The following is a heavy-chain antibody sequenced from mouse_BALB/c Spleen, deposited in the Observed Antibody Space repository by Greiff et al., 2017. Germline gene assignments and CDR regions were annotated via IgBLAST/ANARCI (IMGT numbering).Heavy chain of an antibody. CDR1: GFTFSSYT. V-gene: IGHV5-12-2*01. CDR3: ARNYGSSYWFAY. D-gene: IGHD1-1*01. CDR2: ISNGGGST. J-gene: IGHJ3*01. Sequence: EVQLVESGGGLVQPGGSLKLSCAASGFTFSSYTMSWVRQTPEKRLEWVAYISNGGGSTYYPDTVKGRFTISRDNAKNTLYLQMSSLKSEDTAMYYCARNYGSSYWFAYWGQGTLVTVSA.